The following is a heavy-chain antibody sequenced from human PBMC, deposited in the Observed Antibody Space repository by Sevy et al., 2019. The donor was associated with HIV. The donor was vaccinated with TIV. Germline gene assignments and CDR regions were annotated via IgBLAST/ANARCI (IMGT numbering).Heavy chain of an antibody. CDR3: ARRGTGTSPFDS. Sequence: SETLSLTCTVSDGSISSGGYYWTWIRQHPGKGLEWIGYIYYSGSTYYNPSLKSRVTISVDTSKNQFSLKLSSVTAADTAVYYCARRGTGTSPFDSWGQGTLVTVSS. CDR2: IYYSGST. CDR1: DGSISSGGYY. J-gene: IGHJ4*02. V-gene: IGHV4-31*03. D-gene: IGHD1-7*01.